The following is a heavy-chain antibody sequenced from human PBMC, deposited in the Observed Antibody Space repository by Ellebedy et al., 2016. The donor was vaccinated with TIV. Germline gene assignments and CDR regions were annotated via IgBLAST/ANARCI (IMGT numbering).Heavy chain of an antibody. Sequence: PGGSLRLSCAASGFTFSDYSMNWVRQAPGKGLECVSSISDFSAYRFYADSVKGRFTISRDNSKNTVSLQMNSLRVEDTAVYYCARVRSSAFEIWGQGTMVTVSS. CDR2: ISDFSAYR. CDR3: ARVRSSAFEI. CDR1: GFTFSDYS. J-gene: IGHJ3*02. V-gene: IGHV3-21*04.